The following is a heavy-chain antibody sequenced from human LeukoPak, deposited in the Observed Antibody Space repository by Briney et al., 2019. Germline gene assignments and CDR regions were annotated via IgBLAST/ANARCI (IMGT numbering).Heavy chain of an antibody. J-gene: IGHJ4*02. Sequence: PSETLSLTCAVYGGSFSGYYWSWIRQPPGKGPEWIGEINHSGSTNYNPSLKSRVTISVDTSKNQFSLKLSSVTAADTAVYYCARRPGSVWYGYYFDYWGQGTLVTVSS. V-gene: IGHV4-34*01. CDR2: INHSGST. CDR1: GGSFSGYY. D-gene: IGHD6-19*01. CDR3: ARRPGSVWYGYYFDY.